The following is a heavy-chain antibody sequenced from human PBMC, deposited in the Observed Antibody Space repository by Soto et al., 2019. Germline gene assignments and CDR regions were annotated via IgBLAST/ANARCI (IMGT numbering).Heavy chain of an antibody. J-gene: IGHJ4*02. V-gene: IGHV3-23*01. CDR2: ISGSGGST. CDR1: GFTFSSYA. CDR3: AKFGYYDSSGYLVY. Sequence: GGSLRLSCAASGFTFSSYAMGWVRQAPGKGLEWVSAISGSGGSTYYADSVKGRFTISRDNAKNTPYLQLNSLRAEDTAVYYCAKFGYYDSSGYLVYWGQGTLVTVSS. D-gene: IGHD3-22*01.